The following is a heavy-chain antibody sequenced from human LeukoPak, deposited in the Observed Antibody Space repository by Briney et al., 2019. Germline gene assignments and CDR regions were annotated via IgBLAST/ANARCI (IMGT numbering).Heavy chain of an antibody. CDR3: ARGGGLDV. CDR2: INHSGST. V-gene: IGHV4-34*01. Sequence: ASETLSLTCAVYGGSFSGYYWSWIRQPPGKGLEWIGEINHSGSTNYNPSLKSRVTISVDTSKNQFSLKLSSVTAADTAVYYCARGGGLDVWGQGATVTVSS. J-gene: IGHJ6*02. CDR1: GGSFSGYY.